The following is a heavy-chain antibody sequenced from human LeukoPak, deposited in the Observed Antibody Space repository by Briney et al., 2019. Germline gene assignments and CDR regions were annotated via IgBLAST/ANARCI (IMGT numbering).Heavy chain of an antibody. CDR2: IYPGDSNI. J-gene: IGHJ4*02. V-gene: IGHV5-51*01. CDR3: ARRQGCSSTSCPPDY. CDR1: GYSFTTYW. Sequence: GESLKISCKGSGYSFTTYWIGWVRQMPGKGLEWMGIIYPGDSNIRYSPSFQGQVTMSVDKSISTAYLQWTSLKASDTAMYYCARRQGCSSTSCPPDYWGQGTLVTVSS. D-gene: IGHD2-2*01.